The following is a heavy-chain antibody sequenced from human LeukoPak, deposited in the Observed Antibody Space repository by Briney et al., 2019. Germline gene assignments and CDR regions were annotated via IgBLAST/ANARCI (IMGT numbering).Heavy chain of an antibody. V-gene: IGHV3-7*01. CDR2: IKQDGSEK. CDR3: ARDLSTRRYCSGGSCYSDGSFFDY. CDR1: GFTFSGYW. Sequence: PGGSLRLSCAASGFTFSGYWMSWVRQAPGKGLEWVANIKQDGSEKYYVDSVKGRFTISRDNAKNSLYLQMNSLRAEDTAVYYCARDLSTRRYCSGGSCYSDGSFFDYWGQGTLVTVSS. J-gene: IGHJ4*02. D-gene: IGHD2-15*01.